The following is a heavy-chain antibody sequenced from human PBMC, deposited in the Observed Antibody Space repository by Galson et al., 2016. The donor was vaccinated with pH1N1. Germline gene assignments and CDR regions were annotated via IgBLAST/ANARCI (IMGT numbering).Heavy chain of an antibody. CDR1: GTIFNSYA. Sequence: SVKVSCKASGTIFNSYAISWVRQAPGQGLEWMGRFIPIFGTANYIQKFQGKITITADESTNTAYLELTSLRSEDTAIYYCANSLSPQEGYSYPENFDSWGQGTLVTVSS. CDR3: ANSLSPQEGYSYPENFDS. CDR2: FIPIFGTA. V-gene: IGHV1-69*13. J-gene: IGHJ4*02. D-gene: IGHD1-14*01.